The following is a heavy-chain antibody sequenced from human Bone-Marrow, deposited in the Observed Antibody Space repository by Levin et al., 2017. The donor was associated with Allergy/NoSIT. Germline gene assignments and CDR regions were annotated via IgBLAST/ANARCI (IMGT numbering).Heavy chain of an antibody. D-gene: IGHD5-18*01. Sequence: ASVKVSCKASGGTFSSYAISWVRQAPGQGLEWMGGNIPIFGTANYAQKFQGRVTITADESTSTAYMELSSLRSEDTAVYYCARDNSYGYWYFDLWGRGTLVTVSS. CDR1: GGTFSSYA. V-gene: IGHV1-69*13. CDR2: NIPIFGTA. J-gene: IGHJ2*01. CDR3: ARDNSYGYWYFDL.